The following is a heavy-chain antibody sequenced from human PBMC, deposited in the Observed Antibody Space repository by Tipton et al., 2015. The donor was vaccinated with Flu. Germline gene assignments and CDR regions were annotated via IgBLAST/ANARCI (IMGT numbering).Heavy chain of an antibody. V-gene: IGHV4-61*02. D-gene: IGHD3-9*01. CDR2: IYTSGST. J-gene: IGHJ4*02. Sequence: TLSLTCTVSGGSISSGSYYWSGIRQPAGKGLEWIGRIYTSGSTNYNPSLKSRVTISVDTSKNQFSLKLSSGTAADTAVYYCARERGGVTIGFDYWGQGTLVTVSS. CDR3: ARERGGVTIGFDY. CDR1: GGSISSGSYY.